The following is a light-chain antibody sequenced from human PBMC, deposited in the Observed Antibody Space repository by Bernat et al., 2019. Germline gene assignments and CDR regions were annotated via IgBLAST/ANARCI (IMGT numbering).Light chain of an antibody. V-gene: IGLV2-14*03. CDR1: SSDVGGYNY. CDR2: DVR. Sequence: QSALTQPASVSGSPGQSITISCTGTSSDVGGYNYVSWYQQHPGRAPKLMIYDVRDRPSGISNRLSGSKSGNTASLTISGLLAEDEADYYCSSYTSSGTIVFGGGTRLTVL. CDR3: SSYTSSGTIV. J-gene: IGLJ3*02.